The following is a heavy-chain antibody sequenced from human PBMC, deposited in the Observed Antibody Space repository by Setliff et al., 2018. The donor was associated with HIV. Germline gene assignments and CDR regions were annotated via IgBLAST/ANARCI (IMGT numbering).Heavy chain of an antibody. V-gene: IGHV4-34*01. J-gene: IGHJ3*02. CDR3: ARVFGPGDFGWLYAYPYDAFDI. CDR2: INHSGST. D-gene: IGHD3-9*01. CDR1: GGSFSGYY. Sequence: PSETLSLTCAVYGGSFSGYYWSWIRQPPGKGLEWIGEINHSGSTNYNPSLKSRVTISVDTSKNQFSQKLSSVTAADTAVYYCARVFGPGDFGWLYAYPYDAFDIWGQGTMVTVSS.